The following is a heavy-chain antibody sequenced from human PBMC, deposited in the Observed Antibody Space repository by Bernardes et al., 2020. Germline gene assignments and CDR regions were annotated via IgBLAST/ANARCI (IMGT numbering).Heavy chain of an antibody. J-gene: IGHJ4*02. D-gene: IGHD3-22*01. Sequence: TLSLTCTVSGGSMSSYYWTWIRQPPGKGLEWIGFAYDTGGTNYNPSLKSRVTISLDTSKSQFSLRLSSVTAADTAVYSCARGYHYDSSGYYRIFDYWGQGILVTVSS. CDR1: GGSMSSYY. V-gene: IGHV4-59*01. CDR2: AYDTGGT. CDR3: ARGYHYDSSGYYRIFDY.